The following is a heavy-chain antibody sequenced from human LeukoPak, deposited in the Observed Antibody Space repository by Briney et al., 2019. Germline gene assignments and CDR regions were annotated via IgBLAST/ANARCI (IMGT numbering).Heavy chain of an antibody. CDR2: INHSGST. D-gene: IGHD4-17*01. CDR1: GGSFSGYY. J-gene: IGHJ4*02. CDR3: ARKTLYGDYFDY. V-gene: IGHV4-34*01. Sequence: SETLSLTCAVYGGSFSGYYWSWIRQPPGKGLEWIGEINHSGSTYYNPSLKSRVTISVDTSKNQFSLKLSSVTAAGTAVYYCARKTLYGDYFDYWGQGTLVTVS.